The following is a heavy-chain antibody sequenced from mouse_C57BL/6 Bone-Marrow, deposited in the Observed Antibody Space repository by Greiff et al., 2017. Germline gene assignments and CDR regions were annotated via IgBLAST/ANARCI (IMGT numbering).Heavy chain of an antibody. V-gene: IGHV1-53*01. J-gene: IGHJ4*01. D-gene: IGHD2-2*01. CDR1: CYTFTSYW. CDR3: ARKIYYGYDEEAMDD. Sequence: QVQLQQPGTELVKPGASVKLSCKASCYTFTSYWMHWVKQRPGQGLEWIGNINPSNGGTNYNEKFKSKATLTVDKSSSTAYMQLSRLTSEDSAVYYCARKIYYGYDEEAMDDWGQGTSVTVSS. CDR2: INPSNGGT.